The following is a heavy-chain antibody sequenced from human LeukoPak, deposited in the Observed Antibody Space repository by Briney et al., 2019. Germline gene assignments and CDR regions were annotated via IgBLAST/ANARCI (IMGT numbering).Heavy chain of an antibody. CDR3: ARGYSDSSGTDY. Sequence: PGGSLRLSCAASGFTFSSCWMTWVRQAPGKGLEWVANINQDGSEKYYVDPMKGRFTISRDNAKNSLYLQMNSLRAEDTAVYYCARGYSDSSGTDYWGQGTLVTVSS. D-gene: IGHD3-22*01. CDR2: INQDGSEK. J-gene: IGHJ4*02. CDR1: GFTFSSCW. V-gene: IGHV3-7*04.